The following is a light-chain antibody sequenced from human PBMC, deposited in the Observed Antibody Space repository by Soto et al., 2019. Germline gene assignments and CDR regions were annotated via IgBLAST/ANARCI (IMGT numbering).Light chain of an antibody. CDR2: TAS. CDR1: QSISSY. V-gene: IGKV1-39*01. CDR3: QQTYSLVT. J-gene: IGKJ4*01. Sequence: DIQMTQSPSSLSASVGDRVTITCRASQSISSYLNWYQQKPGKAPKLLIYTASSLPSGVPSRFSASGSGTDFTLTIRSLQPEDFATYYCQQTYSLVTFGGGTKVDIK.